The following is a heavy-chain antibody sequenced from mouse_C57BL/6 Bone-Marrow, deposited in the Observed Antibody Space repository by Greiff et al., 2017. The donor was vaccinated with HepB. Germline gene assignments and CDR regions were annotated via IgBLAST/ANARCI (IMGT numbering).Heavy chain of an antibody. CDR3: ARAGDGYYVAWFAY. CDR1: GYTFTSYW. Sequence: QVQLQQPGAELVKPGASVKLSCKASGYTFTSYWMHWVKQRPGRGLEWIGRIDTNSGGTKYNEKFKSKATLTVDKPSSTAYMQLSSLTSEDAAVYYCARAGDGYYVAWFAYWGQGTLVTVSA. CDR2: IDTNSGGT. D-gene: IGHD2-3*01. V-gene: IGHV1-72*01. J-gene: IGHJ3*01.